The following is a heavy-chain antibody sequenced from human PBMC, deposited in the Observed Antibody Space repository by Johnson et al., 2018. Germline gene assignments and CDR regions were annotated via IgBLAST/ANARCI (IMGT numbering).Heavy chain of an antibody. CDR2: ISYDGSNK. V-gene: IGHV3-30-3*01. CDR1: GFTFSSYA. CDR3: AGGMWPTSGGYYERRPGDAFDI. D-gene: IGHD1-26*01. Sequence: QVQLVESGGGVVQPGRSLRLSCAASGFTFSSYAMHWVRQAPGTGLEWVAVISYDGSNKYYADSVKGRFTISRDNSKNTLYLKMNSLGAGDTAGYYCAGGMWPTSGGYYERRPGDAFDIWGQGTMVTVSS. J-gene: IGHJ3*02.